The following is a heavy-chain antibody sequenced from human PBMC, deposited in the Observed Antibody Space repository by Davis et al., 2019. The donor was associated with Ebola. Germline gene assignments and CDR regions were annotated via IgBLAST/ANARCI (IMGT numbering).Heavy chain of an antibody. Sequence: GESLKISCKGSGYNFNTYWISWVRQMPGKGLEWMGRIDPSDSYTNYSPSFQGHVTISADKSISTAYLQWSSLKASDTAMYYCARRSGSYSYDYWGQGTLVTVSS. D-gene: IGHD1-26*01. CDR2: IDPSDSYT. J-gene: IGHJ4*02. V-gene: IGHV5-10-1*01. CDR1: GYNFNTYW. CDR3: ARRSGSYSYDY.